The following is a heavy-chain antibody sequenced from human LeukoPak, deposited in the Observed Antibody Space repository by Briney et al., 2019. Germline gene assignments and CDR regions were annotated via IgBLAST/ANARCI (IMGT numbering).Heavy chain of an antibody. J-gene: IGHJ4*02. CDR3: AKERRPTSYYDSSGYYHFAS. Sequence: PGRSLRLSCAASGFTFSNYGIHWVRQAPGKGLEWVAVILYDGSNKYYADSVKGRFTISRDNSKNTLYLQMNSLRAEDTAVYYCAKERRPTSYYDSSGYYHFASWGQGTLVTVSS. CDR2: ILYDGSNK. V-gene: IGHV3-30*18. CDR1: GFTFSNYG. D-gene: IGHD3-22*01.